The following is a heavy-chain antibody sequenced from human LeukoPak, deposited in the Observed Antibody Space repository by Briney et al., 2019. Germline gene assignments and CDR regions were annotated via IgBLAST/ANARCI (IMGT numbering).Heavy chain of an antibody. D-gene: IGHD2-21*01. CDR1: GYSISSGYY. CDR2: IFHSGKT. CDR3: ARGDIPDF. Sequence: SETLSLTCGVSGYSISSGYYWGWIRQSPGKGLEWIGSIFHSGKTYYNLSLTCRVTISVDTSKNQFSLKLTSVTAADTAVYYCARGDIPDFWGQGTLVTVSS. V-gene: IGHV4-38-2*01. J-gene: IGHJ4*02.